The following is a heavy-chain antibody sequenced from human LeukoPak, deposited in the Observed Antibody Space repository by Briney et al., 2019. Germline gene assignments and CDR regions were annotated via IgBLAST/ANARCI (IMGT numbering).Heavy chain of an antibody. CDR3: ARMRREYSTSPYYYYYMDV. J-gene: IGHJ6*03. CDR2: ISSSSSAI. V-gene: IGHV3-48*01. Sequence: GGSLRLSCAASEFTFSSYSMNWVRQAPGKGLEWVSYISSSSSAIYYADSVKGRFTISRDNAKNSLYLQMNSLRAEDTAVYYCARMRREYSTSPYYYYYMDVWAKGTTVTVSS. CDR1: EFTFSSYS. D-gene: IGHD6-6*01.